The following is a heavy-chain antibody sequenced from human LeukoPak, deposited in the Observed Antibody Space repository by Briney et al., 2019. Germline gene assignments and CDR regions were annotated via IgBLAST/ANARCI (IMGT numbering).Heavy chain of an antibody. D-gene: IGHD2-21*01. V-gene: IGHV1-58*01. CDR1: GFTFTSSA. J-gene: IGHJ4*02. CDR2: IVVGSGNT. Sequence: PVKVSCKASGFTFTSSAVQWVRQARGQRLEWIGWIVVGSGNTNYAQKFQERVTITRDMSTSTAYMELSSLRSEDTAVYYCAADPRSLGDPPFDYWGQGTLVTVSS. CDR3: AADPRSLGDPPFDY.